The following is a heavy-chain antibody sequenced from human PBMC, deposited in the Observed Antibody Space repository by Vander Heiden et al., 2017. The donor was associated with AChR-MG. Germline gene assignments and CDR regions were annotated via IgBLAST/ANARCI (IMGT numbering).Heavy chain of an antibody. Sequence: QVQLQESGPGLVKPSQTLSLPCTVSGGSIRSGGYYWSGIRQHPGKGLEWIGYIYYSGSTYYNPSLKSRVTISVDTSKNQFSLKLSSVTAADTAVYYCARMSPDWYFDLWGRGTLVTVSS. CDR1: GGSIRSGGYY. CDR2: IYYSGST. J-gene: IGHJ2*01. CDR3: ARMSPDWYFDL. V-gene: IGHV4-31*03.